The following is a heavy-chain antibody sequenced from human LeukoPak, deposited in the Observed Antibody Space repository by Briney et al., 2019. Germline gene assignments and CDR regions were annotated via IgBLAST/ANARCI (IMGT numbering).Heavy chain of an antibody. CDR3: ARQTENRIAAASFDY. Sequence: PSETLSLTCAVYGGSFSGYYWGWIRQPPGKGLEWIGSIYYSGSTYYNPSLKSRVTISVDTSKNQFSLKLSSVTAADTAVYYCARQTENRIAAASFDYWGQGTLVTVSS. CDR1: GGSFSGYY. CDR2: IYYSGST. J-gene: IGHJ4*02. D-gene: IGHD6-13*01. V-gene: IGHV4-39*01.